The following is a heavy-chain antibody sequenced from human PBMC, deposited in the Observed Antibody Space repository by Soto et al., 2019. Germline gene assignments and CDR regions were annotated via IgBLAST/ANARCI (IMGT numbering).Heavy chain of an antibody. V-gene: IGHV3-30*04. J-gene: IGHJ4*02. CDR3: ARRNDAQFRSFDY. CDR1: GFTFSSYA. Sequence: GGSLRLSCAASGFTFSSYAMHWVRQAPGKGLEWVAVISYDGSNKYYADSVKGRFTISRDNSKNTLYLQMNSLRAEDTAVYYCARRNDAQFRSFDYWGQGTLVTVSS. CDR2: ISYDGSNK. D-gene: IGHD1-1*01.